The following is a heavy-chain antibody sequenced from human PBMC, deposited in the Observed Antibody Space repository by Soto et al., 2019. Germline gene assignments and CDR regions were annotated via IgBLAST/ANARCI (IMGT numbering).Heavy chain of an antibody. CDR2: ISGSGGST. CDR1: GFTFSSYA. D-gene: IGHD5-12*01. CDR3: AESGWLRLRAYYYYYMDV. Sequence: GGSLRLSCAASGFTFSSYAMSWVRQAPGKGLEWVSAISGSGGSTYYADSVKGRFTISRDNSKNTLYLQMNSLRAEDTAVYYCAESGWLRLRAYYYYYMDVWGKGTTVTVSS. J-gene: IGHJ6*03. V-gene: IGHV3-23*01.